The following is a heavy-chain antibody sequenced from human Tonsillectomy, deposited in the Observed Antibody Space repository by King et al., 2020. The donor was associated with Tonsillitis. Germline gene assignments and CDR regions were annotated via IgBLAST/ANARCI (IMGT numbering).Heavy chain of an antibody. CDR3: ARHSYGLFDY. J-gene: IGHJ4*02. CDR1: GGSISSSSYY. D-gene: IGHD3-10*01. V-gene: IGHV4-39*07. CDR2: XXXXGXX. Sequence: QLQESGPGLVKPSETLSLTCTVSGGSISSSSYYWGXXXQPPGXXXEXXXXXXXXGXXYHNPSPXXRVTISVDTSKNQFSLKLSSVTAADTAVYYCARHSYGLFDYWGQGTLVTVSS.